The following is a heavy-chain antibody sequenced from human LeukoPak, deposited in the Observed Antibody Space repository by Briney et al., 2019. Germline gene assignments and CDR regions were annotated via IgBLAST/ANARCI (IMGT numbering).Heavy chain of an antibody. J-gene: IGHJ4*02. CDR1: GFTVSSNY. Sequence: KPGGSLRLSCAASGFTVSSNYMNWVRQAPGKGLEWVSSISSSSSYIYYADSVKGRFTISRDNAKNSLYLQMNSLRAEDTAVYYCARSRGIVARPFDYWGQGTLVTVSS. D-gene: IGHD5-12*01. CDR3: ARSRGIVARPFDY. CDR2: ISSSSSYI. V-gene: IGHV3-21*01.